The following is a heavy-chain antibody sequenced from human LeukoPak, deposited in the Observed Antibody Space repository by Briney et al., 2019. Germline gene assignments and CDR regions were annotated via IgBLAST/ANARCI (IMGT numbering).Heavy chain of an antibody. J-gene: IGHJ4*02. CDR3: AKRFSTTDLDY. D-gene: IGHD2-2*01. CDR1: GFTFSNYG. CDR2: ISYDGSNK. Sequence: GGSLRLSCAASGFTFSNYGMHWVRQAPGKGLEWVAAISYDGSNKYYADSVKGRFTISRDNSKNALYLQMNSLSAEDTAVYYCAKRFSTTDLDYWGQGTLVTVSS. V-gene: IGHV3-30*18.